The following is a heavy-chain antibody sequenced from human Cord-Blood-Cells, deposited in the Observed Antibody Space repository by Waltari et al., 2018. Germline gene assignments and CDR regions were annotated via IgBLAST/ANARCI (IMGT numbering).Heavy chain of an antibody. J-gene: IGHJ4*02. CDR2: INHSGST. V-gene: IGHV4-34*01. D-gene: IGHD5-18*01. CDR1: GGSFSGYY. CDR3: ARGGNVDTAMVY. Sequence: QVQLQQWGAGLLKPSETLSLTCAVYGGSFSGYYWSWIRQPPGKGLEWIGEINHSGSTNYNPSLKSRVTISVDTSKNQFALKLSSGTAADTAVYYCARGGNVDTAMVYWGQGTLVTVSS.